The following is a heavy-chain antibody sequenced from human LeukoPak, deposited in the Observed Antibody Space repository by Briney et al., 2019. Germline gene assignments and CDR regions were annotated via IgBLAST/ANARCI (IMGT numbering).Heavy chain of an antibody. Sequence: PSETLSLTCNVSGGSVSSGSYYWGWSRQPPGTGLEWVGYAYNSGSTNYNAARKSRVTISADTSKNQFSLKLGSVTTADTAKYYCARDPSGYFNYWGQGILVTVSS. V-gene: IGHV4-61*01. CDR1: GGSVSSGSYY. CDR3: ARDPSGYFNY. CDR2: AYNSGST. J-gene: IGHJ4*02. D-gene: IGHD3-22*01.